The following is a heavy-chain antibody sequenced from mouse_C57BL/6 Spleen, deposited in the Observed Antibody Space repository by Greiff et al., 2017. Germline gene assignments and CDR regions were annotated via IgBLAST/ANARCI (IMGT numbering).Heavy chain of an antibody. J-gene: IGHJ4*01. Sequence: QVQLQQPGAELVKPGASVKMSCKASGYTFTSYWITWVKQRPGQGLEWIGDIYPGSGSTNYNEKFKSKATLTVDTSSSTAYMQLSSLTSEDSAVYYCARSFDGYDDAMDYWGQGTSVTVSS. V-gene: IGHV1-55*01. CDR3: ARSFDGYDDAMDY. CDR2: IYPGSGST. D-gene: IGHD2-2*01. CDR1: GYTFTSYW.